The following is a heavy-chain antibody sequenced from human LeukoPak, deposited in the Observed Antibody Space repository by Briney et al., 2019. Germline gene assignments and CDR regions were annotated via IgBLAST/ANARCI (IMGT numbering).Heavy chain of an antibody. CDR3: ALIGDHAWFDP. CDR1: EYTFSGYY. J-gene: IGHJ5*02. Sequence: ASVKVSCKASEYTFSGYYIFWVRRAPGQGLEWMGWINPNSGGTNYAQEFQGRVTMTRDTSITTAYMELSTLRSDDTAVYYCALIGDHAWFDPWGQGTLVTVSS. CDR2: INPNSGGT. V-gene: IGHV1-2*02. D-gene: IGHD3-10*01.